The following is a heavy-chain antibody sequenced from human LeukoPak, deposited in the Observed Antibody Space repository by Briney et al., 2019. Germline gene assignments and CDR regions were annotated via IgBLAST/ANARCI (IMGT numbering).Heavy chain of an antibody. CDR3: AKLLGYCGGGSCSGTLDY. Sequence: PGGSLRLSCAASGFSFSSYSMNWVRQAPGKGLEWVSAISGGGDSTYYADSVKGRFTISRDNSKNTLYLQMHSLRAEDTAVYYCAKLLGYCGGGSCSGTLDYWGRGTLVSVSS. CDR1: GFSFSSYS. V-gene: IGHV3-23*01. J-gene: IGHJ4*02. D-gene: IGHD2-15*01. CDR2: ISGGGDST.